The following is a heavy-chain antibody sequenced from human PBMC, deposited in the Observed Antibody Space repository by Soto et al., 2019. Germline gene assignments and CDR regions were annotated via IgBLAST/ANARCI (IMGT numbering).Heavy chain of an antibody. CDR1: GGSISSGDYY. CDR2: IYYSGST. V-gene: IGHV4-30-4*01. Sequence: SETLSLTCTVSGGSISSGDYYWSWIRQPPGKGLEWIGYIYYSGSTYYNPSLKSRVTISVDTSKNQSSLKLSSVTAADTAVYYCARGPLRGYFDYRGQGTLVTVSS. D-gene: IGHD5-12*01. CDR3: ARGPLRGYFDY. J-gene: IGHJ4*02.